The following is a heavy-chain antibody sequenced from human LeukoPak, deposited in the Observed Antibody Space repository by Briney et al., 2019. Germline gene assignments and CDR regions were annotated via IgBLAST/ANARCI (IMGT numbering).Heavy chain of an antibody. D-gene: IGHD3-9*01. J-gene: IGHJ4*02. CDR3: ARVGTGYYKGLTTD. CDR2: IRYDGSNK. V-gene: IGHV3-30*02. Sequence: GGSLTLSCAASGFTFSSYGMHWVRQAPGKGLEWVAFIRYDGSNKYYADCVKGRFTISRDNSKNTLYLQMNSLRADDTAVSYCARVGTGYYKGLTTDCGQGTLVTVSS. CDR1: GFTFSSYG.